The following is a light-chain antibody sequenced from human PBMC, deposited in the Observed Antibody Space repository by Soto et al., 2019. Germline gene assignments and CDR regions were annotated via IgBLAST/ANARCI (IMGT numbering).Light chain of an antibody. Sequence: QSVLTQPPSASGTPGKRVTISFSGTSPNIGSNYVYWYQQLPGTAPKLLIYRNNQRPSGVPDRFSGSKSGTSASLAISGLRSEDEADYYCAAWDYSLSGQVFGGGTKLTVL. V-gene: IGLV1-47*01. CDR2: RNN. CDR1: SPNIGSNY. J-gene: IGLJ3*02. CDR3: AAWDYSLSGQV.